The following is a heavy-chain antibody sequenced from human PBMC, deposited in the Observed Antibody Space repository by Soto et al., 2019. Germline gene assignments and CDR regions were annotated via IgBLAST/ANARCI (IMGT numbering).Heavy chain of an antibody. CDR1: GFSLSTSGMC. CDR2: IDWDDDK. J-gene: IGHJ6*02. Sequence: SGPTLVNPTQTLTLTCTFSGFSLSTSGMCVGWIRQPPGKALEWLALIDWDDDKYYSTSLKTRLTISKDTSKNQVVLTMTNMDPVDTATYYCARIPPNYGSGDTYYYYGMDVWGQGTTVTVSS. V-gene: IGHV2-70*01. D-gene: IGHD3-10*01. CDR3: ARIPPNYGSGDTYYYYGMDV.